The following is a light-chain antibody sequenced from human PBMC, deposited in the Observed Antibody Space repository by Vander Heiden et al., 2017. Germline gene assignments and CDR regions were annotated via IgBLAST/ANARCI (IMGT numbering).Light chain of an antibody. CDR2: GGY. CDR1: DRLTSGS. J-gene: IGKJ1*01. Sequence: IVLSQSPGTLSLSPGERATLSCRASDRLTSGSLAWYQKKGGQAPRLLIYGGYYRATGLPDRFSGSGSGTDFTLTISSLEPEDFAVYYCLHHGGSLWSFGQGTTVEIK. V-gene: IGKV3-20*01. CDR3: LHHGGSLWS.